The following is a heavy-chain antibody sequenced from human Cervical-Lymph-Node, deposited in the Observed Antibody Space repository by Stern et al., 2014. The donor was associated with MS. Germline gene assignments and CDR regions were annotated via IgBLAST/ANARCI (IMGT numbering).Heavy chain of an antibody. CDR3: ATVTPTPYYYDRSAEDAFDI. CDR1: GYTLTELS. D-gene: IGHD3-22*01. J-gene: IGHJ3*02. Sequence: VQLVESGAEVKKPGASVKVSCKVSGYTLTELSMHWVRQAPGKGLEWMGGFDPEDGETIYAQKFQGRVTMTAGTSTDTAYMELSSLRSEDTAVYYCATVTPTPYYYDRSAEDAFDIWGQGTMVTVSS. V-gene: IGHV1-24*01. CDR2: FDPEDGET.